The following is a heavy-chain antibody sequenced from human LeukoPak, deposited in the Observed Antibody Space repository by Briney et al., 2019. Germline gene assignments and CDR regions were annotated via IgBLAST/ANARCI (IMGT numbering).Heavy chain of an antibody. J-gene: IGHJ4*02. D-gene: IGHD2-8*01. CDR3: ARDPDRMASAAYFDY. CDR2: IYTSGST. CDR1: GGSISSYY. Sequence: SETLSLTCTVSGGSISSYYWSWIRQPAGKGLEWIGRIYTSGSTNYNPSLKSRVTMSVDTSKNQLSLKLSSVTAADTAVYYCARDPDRMASAAYFDYWGQGTLVTVSS. V-gene: IGHV4-4*07.